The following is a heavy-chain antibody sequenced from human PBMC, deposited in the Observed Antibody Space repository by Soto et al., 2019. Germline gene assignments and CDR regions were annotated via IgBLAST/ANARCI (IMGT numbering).Heavy chain of an antibody. CDR2: IIPILGIA. CDR1: GGTFSSYT. CDR3: ARAIPLDDSSGHNYYYYGMDV. D-gene: IGHD3-22*01. Sequence: QVQLVQSGAEVKKPGSSVKVSCKASGGTFSSYTISWVRQAPGLGLEWMGRIIPILGIANYAQKFQGRDTITADKSTSTAYMELRSLRSEDTAVYYCARAIPLDDSSGHNYYYYGMDVWGQGTTVTVSS. J-gene: IGHJ6*02. V-gene: IGHV1-69*02.